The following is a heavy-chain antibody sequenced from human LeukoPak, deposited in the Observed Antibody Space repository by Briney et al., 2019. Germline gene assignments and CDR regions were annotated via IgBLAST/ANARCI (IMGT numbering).Heavy chain of an antibody. Sequence: PGGSLRLSCTASGFTFGDYVMNWFRQAPGKGLEWVAFIRSKAYGGTTEYAASVKGRFTISRDDSKSIAYLQMNSLKTEDTAVYYCTRDKRGNSYGAPFDYWGQGTLVTVSS. J-gene: IGHJ4*02. CDR1: GFTFGDYV. CDR3: TRDKRGNSYGAPFDY. D-gene: IGHD5-18*01. V-gene: IGHV3-49*03. CDR2: IRSKAYGGTT.